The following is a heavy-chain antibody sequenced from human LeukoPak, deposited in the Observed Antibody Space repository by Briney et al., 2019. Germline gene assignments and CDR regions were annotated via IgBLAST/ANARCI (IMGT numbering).Heavy chain of an antibody. D-gene: IGHD6-13*01. CDR2: IYYSGST. CDR3: ARDPGGAAAGPFDY. Sequence: SETLSLTCTVSGGSISSSSYYWGWIGQPPGKGLERIGSIYYSGSTYYNPSLKSRVTISVDTSKNQFSLKLSSVTAADTAVYYCARDPGGAAAGPFDYWGQGTLVTVSS. CDR1: GGSISSSSYY. J-gene: IGHJ4*02. V-gene: IGHV4-39*07.